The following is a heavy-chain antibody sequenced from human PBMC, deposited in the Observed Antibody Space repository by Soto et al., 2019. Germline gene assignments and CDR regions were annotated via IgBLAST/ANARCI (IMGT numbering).Heavy chain of an antibody. V-gene: IGHV3-30*18. D-gene: IGHD2-21*01. CDR2: ISYDGSNK. Sequence: PGGSLRLSCAASGFTFSSYGMHWVRQAPGKGLEWVAVISYDGSNKYYADSVKGRFTISRDNSKNTLYLQMNGLRAEDTAVYYCAKDRIPWRAEYYFDYWGQGTLVTVSS. CDR1: GFTFSSYG. CDR3: AKDRIPWRAEYYFDY. J-gene: IGHJ4*02.